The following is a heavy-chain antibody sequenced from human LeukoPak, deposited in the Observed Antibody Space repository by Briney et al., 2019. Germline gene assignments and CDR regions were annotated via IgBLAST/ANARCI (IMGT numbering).Heavy chain of an antibody. V-gene: IGHV3-48*03. CDR2: ISSSGSTI. D-gene: IGHD3-16*01. Sequence: GGSLRLSCAASGFTFSSYEMNWVRQAPGKGLEWVSYISSSGSTIYSADSVKGRFTISRDNAEKSLYLQMNSLRAEDTAVYYCARGGGSWGFDFWGQGTLVTVSS. CDR1: GFTFSSYE. CDR3: ARGGGSWGFDF. J-gene: IGHJ4*02.